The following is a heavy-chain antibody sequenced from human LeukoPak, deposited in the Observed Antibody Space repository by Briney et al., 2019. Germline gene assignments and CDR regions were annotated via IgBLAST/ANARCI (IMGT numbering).Heavy chain of an antibody. D-gene: IGHD6-19*01. CDR2: INPNSGGT. CDR3: ARTRRYSSGWWFDY. V-gene: IGHV1-2*02. J-gene: IGHJ4*01. Sequence: VASVKVSRKASGYTFTGYYMHWVRQAPGQGLEWMGWINPNSGGTNYAQKFQGRVTMTRDTSISTAYMELSRLRSDDTAVYYCARTRRYSSGWWFDYWGQEPWSPSPQ. CDR1: GYTFTGYY.